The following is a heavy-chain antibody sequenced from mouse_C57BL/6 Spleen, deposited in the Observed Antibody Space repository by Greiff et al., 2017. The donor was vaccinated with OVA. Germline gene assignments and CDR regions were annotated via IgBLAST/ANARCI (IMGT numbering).Heavy chain of an antibody. CDR3: ATLGRYFDY. V-gene: IGHV1-50*01. CDR2: IDPSDSYT. Sequence: QVQLKQPGAELVKPGASVKLSCKASGYTFTSYWMQWVKQRPGQGLEWIGEIDPSDSYTNYNQKFKGKATLTVDTSSSTAYMQLSSLTSEDSAVYYCATLGRYFDYWGQGTTLTVSS. J-gene: IGHJ2*01. D-gene: IGHD4-1*01. CDR1: GYTFTSYW.